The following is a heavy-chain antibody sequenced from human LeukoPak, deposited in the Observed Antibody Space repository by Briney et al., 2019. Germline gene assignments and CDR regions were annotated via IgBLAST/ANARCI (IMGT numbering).Heavy chain of an antibody. J-gene: IGHJ3*02. D-gene: IGHD1-7*01. Sequence: GGSLRLSCAASEFSVGSNYMTWVRQAPGKGLEWVSLIYSGGSTYYADSVKGRFTISRDNSKNTLYLQMNSLRAEDTAVYYCARVRELAFDIWGQGTMVTVSS. CDR1: EFSVGSNY. CDR2: IYSGGST. V-gene: IGHV3-66*01. CDR3: ARVRELAFDI.